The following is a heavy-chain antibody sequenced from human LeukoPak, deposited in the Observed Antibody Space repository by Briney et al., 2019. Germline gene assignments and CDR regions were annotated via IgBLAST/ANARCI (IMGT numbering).Heavy chain of an antibody. Sequence: ASVKVSCTASVYTFTVYYIHWVRQAPGQGLERMGWINPNSGGTSCAQKFQGRVTMTTDTSISTAFMELSRLTSDDTAVYYCARDLGGSGEDYWGQGTLVTVSS. D-gene: IGHD3-10*01. CDR1: VYTFTVYY. J-gene: IGHJ4*02. CDR3: ARDLGGSGEDY. CDR2: INPNSGGT. V-gene: IGHV1-2*02.